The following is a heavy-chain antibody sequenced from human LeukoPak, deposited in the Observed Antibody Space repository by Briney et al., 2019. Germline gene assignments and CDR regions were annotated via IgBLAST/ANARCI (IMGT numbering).Heavy chain of an antibody. Sequence: SETLSLTCAVYGGSFSGYYWSWIRQPPGKGLEWIGEINHSGSTNYNPSLKSRVTISVDTSKNQFSLELSSVTAADTAVYYCASLDYWGQGTLVTVSS. CDR3: ASLDY. J-gene: IGHJ4*02. V-gene: IGHV4-34*01. CDR1: GGSFSGYY. CDR2: INHSGST.